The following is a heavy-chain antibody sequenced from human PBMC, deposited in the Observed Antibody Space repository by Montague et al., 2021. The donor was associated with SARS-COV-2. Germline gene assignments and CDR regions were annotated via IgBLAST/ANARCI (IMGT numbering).Heavy chain of an antibody. D-gene: IGHD6-19*01. CDR3: AKDQDIGYSSGWSYYYYGMDV. V-gene: IGHV3-30*18. Sequence: SLRLSCAASGFTFSRYGMHWVRQAPGKGLEWVAVISYDGSNKHYADSVRGRFTISRDNSKNTLYLQMNSLRAEDTAVYYCAKDQDIGYSSGWSYYYYGMDVWGQGTTVTVSS. J-gene: IGHJ6*02. CDR1: GFTFSRYG. CDR2: ISYDGSNK.